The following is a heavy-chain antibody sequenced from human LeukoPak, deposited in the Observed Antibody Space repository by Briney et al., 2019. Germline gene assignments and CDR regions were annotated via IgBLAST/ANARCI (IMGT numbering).Heavy chain of an antibody. CDR1: GGSVSSGSYQ. Sequence: PSETLSLTCTVSGGSVSSGSYQWSWIRQPPGKGLEWIGYISYSGNTKYNPSLKSRVTISVDTSKNQFSLKLSSVTAADTAVYYCARDYGGKFDYWGQGTLVTVSS. CDR3: ARDYGGKFDY. CDR2: ISYSGNT. V-gene: IGHV4-61*01. J-gene: IGHJ4*02. D-gene: IGHD4-23*01.